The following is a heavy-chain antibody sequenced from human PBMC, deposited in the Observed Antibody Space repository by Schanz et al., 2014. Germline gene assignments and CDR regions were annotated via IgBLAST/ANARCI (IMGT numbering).Heavy chain of an antibody. J-gene: IGHJ6*02. CDR1: GDSIRSDHYY. D-gene: IGHD3-16*01. CDR2: ISYSGST. V-gene: IGHV4-31*03. CDR3: ARHGGIPYYPMDV. Sequence: QERLQESGPGLVKPSETLSLTCTVSGDSIRSDHYYWDWIRLLPGKGLEWIGYISYSGSTSFNPSLKSRLTMSVDTSKNQFSLRLSSVTAADTAVYYCARHGGIPYYPMDVWGQGTTVTGSS.